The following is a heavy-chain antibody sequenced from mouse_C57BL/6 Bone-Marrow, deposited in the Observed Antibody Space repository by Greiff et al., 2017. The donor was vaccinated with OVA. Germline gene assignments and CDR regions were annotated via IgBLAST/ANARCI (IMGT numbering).Heavy chain of an antibody. V-gene: IGHV5-6*01. CDR2: ISSGGSYT. J-gene: IGHJ3*01. CDR3: ARRQLGGFAY. D-gene: IGHD4-1*02. CDR1: GFTFSSYG. Sequence: EVHLVESGGDLVKPGGSLKLSCAASGFTFSSYGMSWVRQTPDKRLEWVATISSGGSYTYYPDSVKGRFTISRDKAKNTRYLQMSSLKTEDTAMYYCARRQLGGFAYWGQGTLVTVSA.